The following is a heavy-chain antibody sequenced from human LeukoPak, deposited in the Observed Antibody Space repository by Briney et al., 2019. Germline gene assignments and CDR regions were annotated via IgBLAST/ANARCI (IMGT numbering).Heavy chain of an antibody. CDR3: ARDHNWGFDY. J-gene: IGHJ4*02. CDR1: GFIFSSYS. D-gene: IGHD3-16*01. V-gene: IGHV3-48*02. CDR2: ITDSGGAN. Sequence: GGPLRLSCAASGFIFSSYSMNWVRQAPGKGLEWVSYITDSGGANHYADSVKGRFTISRDNAKNSLHLQVSSLRDEDTGIYYCARDHNWGFDYWGQGALVTGSS.